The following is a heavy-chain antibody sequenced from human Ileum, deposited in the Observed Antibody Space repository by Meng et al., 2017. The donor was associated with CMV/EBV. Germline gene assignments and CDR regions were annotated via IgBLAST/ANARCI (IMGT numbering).Heavy chain of an antibody. CDR3: VRINYLDH. CDR1: GFTFSSYG. Sequence: GQLVGSGGGVVQAGGSLRLSCAASGFTFSSYGMHWVRQAPGKGLEWVAIIRNDGSYKYYADSVKGRFTISRDNSKNTLYLQMNSLEPEDTAVYYCVRINYLDHWGQGTLVTVPS. CDR2: IRNDGSYK. V-gene: IGHV3-30*02. J-gene: IGHJ4*02.